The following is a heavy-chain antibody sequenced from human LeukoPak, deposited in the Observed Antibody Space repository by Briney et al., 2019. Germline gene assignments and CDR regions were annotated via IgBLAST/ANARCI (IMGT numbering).Heavy chain of an antibody. J-gene: IGHJ4*02. D-gene: IGHD4-17*01. CDR3: ATDPGGGTVTTDVY. CDR2: FDPEDGEI. CDR1: GYSLTELS. V-gene: IGHV1-24*01. Sequence: ASVKVSCKVSGYSLTELSMHWVRQAPGKGLEWMGGFDPEDGEIIYAQKFQGRVTMTEDTSTDTAYMGLSSLRSEDTAVYYCATDPGGGTVTTDVYWGQGTLVTVSS.